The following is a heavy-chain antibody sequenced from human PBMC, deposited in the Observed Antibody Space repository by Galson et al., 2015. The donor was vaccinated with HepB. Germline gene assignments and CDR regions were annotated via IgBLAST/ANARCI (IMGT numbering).Heavy chain of an antibody. D-gene: IGHD3-3*01. CDR3: ASYDFWGGYRSYFDY. CDR2: INTNTGNP. V-gene: IGHV7-4-1*02. Sequence: QSGAEVKKPGESLKISCKASGYTFTSYAMNWVRQAPGQGLEWMGWINTNTGNPTYAQGFTGRFVFSLDTSVSTAYLQISSLKAEDTAVYYCASYDFWGGYRSYFDYWGQGTLVTVSS. CDR1: GYTFTSYA. J-gene: IGHJ4*02.